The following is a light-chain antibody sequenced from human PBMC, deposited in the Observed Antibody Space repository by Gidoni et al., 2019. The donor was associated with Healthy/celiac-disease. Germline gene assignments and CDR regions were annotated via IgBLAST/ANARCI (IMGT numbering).Light chain of an antibody. J-gene: IGKJ1*01. CDR1: QSISSY. Sequence: DIQMTQSPSSLSASVGDRVTITCRASQSISSYLNWYPQKPGKAPKLLIYAASSLQSGVPSRFSGSGSGTDFTLTISSLQPEDFATYYCQQSYSTPQTFGQXTKVEIK. V-gene: IGKV1-39*01. CDR2: AAS. CDR3: QQSYSTPQT.